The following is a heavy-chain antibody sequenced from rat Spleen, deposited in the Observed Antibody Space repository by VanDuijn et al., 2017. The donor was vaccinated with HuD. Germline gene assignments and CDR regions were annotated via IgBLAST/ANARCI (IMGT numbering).Heavy chain of an antibody. V-gene: IGHV2-27*01. CDR2: MWSNGGT. CDR3: ARSGEQL. J-gene: IGHJ2*01. Sequence: QVQLKESGPGLVQPSQTLSLTCTVSGFSLTSFHVHWVRQAPGKGLEWMGVMWSNGGTDYNSAIKSRLSISRDTSKSQVFLKMNSLQTEDTAMYLCARSGEQLGGRGVMVTVSS. D-gene: IGHD1-2*01. CDR1: GFSLTSFH.